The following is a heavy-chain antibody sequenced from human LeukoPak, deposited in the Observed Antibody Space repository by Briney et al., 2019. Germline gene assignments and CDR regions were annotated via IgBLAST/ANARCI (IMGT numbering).Heavy chain of an antibody. V-gene: IGHV1-18*01. D-gene: IGHD2-15*01. CDR1: VYTFTAYG. J-gene: IGHJ4*02. CDR2: INTHNGVT. CDR3: ARDLVVAATDPEKNEAGY. Sequence: ASVKVSSKASVYTFTAYGIIGVRQAPGQGLEWMGWINTHNGVTNYARNLQGRVTMTTDTSTSTAYMELRSLRSDDTAVYYCARDLVVAATDPEKNEAGYWGQGTLVTVSS.